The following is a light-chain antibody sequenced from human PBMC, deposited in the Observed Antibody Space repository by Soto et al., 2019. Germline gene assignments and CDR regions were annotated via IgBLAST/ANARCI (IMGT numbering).Light chain of an antibody. J-gene: IGLJ3*02. CDR1: ISDIGGYNF. V-gene: IGLV2-14*01. CDR3: ASYTRTTTRV. Sequence: QSVLTQPASVSGSPGQSITISCTGTISDIGGYNFISWYQHHPGKAPKLVIYDVNNRPSGISYRVSGSKSGNTASLTISGLQAEDEADYYCASYTRTTTRVFGGGTKVTVL. CDR2: DVN.